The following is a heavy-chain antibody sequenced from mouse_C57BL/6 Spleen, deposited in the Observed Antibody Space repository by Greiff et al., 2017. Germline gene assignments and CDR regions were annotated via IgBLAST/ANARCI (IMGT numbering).Heavy chain of an antibody. D-gene: IGHD1-1*01. V-gene: IGHV1-26*01. CDR3: ANYYYGSTWYFDV. CDR1: GYTFTDYY. CDR2: INPNNGGT. J-gene: IGHJ1*03. Sequence: EVQLQQSGPELVKPGASVKISCKASGYTFTDYYMNWVKQSHGKSLEWIGDINPNNGGTSYNQKFKGKATLTVDKSSSTAYMELRSLTSEDSAVYYCANYYYGSTWYFDVWGTGTTVTVSS.